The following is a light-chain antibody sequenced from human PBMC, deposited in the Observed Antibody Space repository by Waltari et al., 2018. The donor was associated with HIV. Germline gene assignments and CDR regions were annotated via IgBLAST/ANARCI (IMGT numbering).Light chain of an antibody. Sequence: DIEVTQPPSTLTASVGDTVSLTCRASQSIRNYLAWYQQKTGRAPQLLISEASSLESGVPSRFSGSGSGTVFTLTISSLQPDDFATYYCLQYDNLWTFGQGTKVE. CDR3: LQYDNLWT. CDR1: QSIRNY. CDR2: EAS. V-gene: IGKV1-5*03. J-gene: IGKJ1*01.